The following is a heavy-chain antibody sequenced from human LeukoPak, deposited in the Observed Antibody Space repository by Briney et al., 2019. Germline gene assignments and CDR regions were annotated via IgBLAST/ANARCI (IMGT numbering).Heavy chain of an antibody. CDR1: GGSISSSSYY. J-gene: IGHJ6*02. Sequence: SETLSLTCTVSGGSISSSSYYWSWIRQPPGKGLEWIGEINHSGSTNYNPSLKSRVTISVDTSKNQFSLKLSSVTAADTAVYYCARYSNYVNYGMDVWGQGTTVTVSS. CDR3: ARYSNYVNYGMDV. CDR2: INHSGST. V-gene: IGHV4-39*07. D-gene: IGHD4-11*01.